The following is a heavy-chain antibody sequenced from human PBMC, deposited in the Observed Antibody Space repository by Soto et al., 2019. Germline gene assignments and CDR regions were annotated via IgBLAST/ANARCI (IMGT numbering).Heavy chain of an antibody. CDR3: AGHMVRGVIITTHNWFDP. D-gene: IGHD3-10*01. J-gene: IGHJ5*02. CDR1: GGSISSSSYY. Sequence: SETLSLTCTVSGGSISSSSYYWGWIRQPPGKGLEWIGSIYYSGSTYYNPSLKSRVTISVDTSKNQFSLKLSSVTAADTAVYYFAGHMVRGVIITTHNWFDPWGQGTLVTVSS. CDR2: IYYSGST. V-gene: IGHV4-39*01.